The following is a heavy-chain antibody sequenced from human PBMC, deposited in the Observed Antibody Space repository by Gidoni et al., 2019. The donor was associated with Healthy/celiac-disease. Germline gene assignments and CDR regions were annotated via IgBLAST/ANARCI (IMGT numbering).Heavy chain of an antibody. CDR3: ARRYFYGGNSRNWFDP. CDR2: IYYSGST. V-gene: IGHV4-39*01. CDR1: GGSISSSRYY. D-gene: IGHD4-17*01. J-gene: IGHJ5*02. Sequence: QLQLQESGPGLVKPSETLSLTCTVSGGSISSSRYYWGWIRQPPGKGLEWIGSIYYSGSTYYNPSLKSRVTISVDTSKNQFSLKLSSVTAADTAVYYCARRYFYGGNSRNWFDPWGQGTLVTVSS.